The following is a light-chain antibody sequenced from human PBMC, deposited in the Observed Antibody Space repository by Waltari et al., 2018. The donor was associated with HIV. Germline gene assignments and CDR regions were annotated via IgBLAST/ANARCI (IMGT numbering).Light chain of an antibody. CDR1: QAVSSN. V-gene: IGKV3-15*01. CDR2: AAS. CDR3: QQYVEWPLT. J-gene: IGKJ1*01. Sequence: EIVMTQSQATLSVSPGQRVTLSCRASQAVSSNVAWYQQKPGQSPRLLIFAASTRATGVPARFSGNGFGTDFTLSITNLQSEDFAVYHCQQYVEWPLTFGQGTKLEV.